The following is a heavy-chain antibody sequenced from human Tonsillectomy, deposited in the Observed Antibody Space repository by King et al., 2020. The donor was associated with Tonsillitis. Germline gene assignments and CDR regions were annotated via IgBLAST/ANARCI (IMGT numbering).Heavy chain of an antibody. Sequence: VQLVQSGAEVKKPGASVKVSCKASGYTFTSYYMHWVRQAPGQGLEWMGIINPSWGSTSYAQKFQGRVTMTRDTSTSTVYMELSSLRSEDTAVYYCARSGAGIAAAGTGDAFDIWGQGTMVTVSS. V-gene: IGHV1-46*03. D-gene: IGHD6-13*01. CDR1: GYTFTSYY. J-gene: IGHJ3*02. CDR2: INPSWGST. CDR3: ARSGAGIAAAGTGDAFDI.